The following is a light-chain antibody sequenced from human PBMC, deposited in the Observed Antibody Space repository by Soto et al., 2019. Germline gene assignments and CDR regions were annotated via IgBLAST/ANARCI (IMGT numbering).Light chain of an antibody. CDR1: QSVSSN. V-gene: IGKV3-20*01. J-gene: IGKJ1*01. Sequence: EIVMTQSPATLSVSPWERATLSCRASQSVSSNLAWYQQKPGQAPRLLIYGASNRATGIPDRFSGSGSGTDFTLTISRLEPEDSAVYHCQQYGSSPTTFGQGTKVDIK. CDR3: QQYGSSPTT. CDR2: GAS.